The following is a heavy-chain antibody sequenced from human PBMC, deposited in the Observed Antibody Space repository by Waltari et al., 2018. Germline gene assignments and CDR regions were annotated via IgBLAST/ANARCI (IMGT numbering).Heavy chain of an antibody. CDR3: ARVYDKSGYFSSSAFDI. D-gene: IGHD3-22*01. V-gene: IGHV4-39*07. CDR2: FYSSGSV. CDR1: GGSITGSNSY. Sequence: QVQLQESGPGLVKSSETLSLTCTVSGGSITGSNSYWGWIRQPPGKGLEWIGTFYSSGSVYYNLSLKSRVIISVDTSKNQFSLKLSSVTAADTAVYYCARVYDKSGYFSSSAFDIWGQGTVVTVSS. J-gene: IGHJ3*02.